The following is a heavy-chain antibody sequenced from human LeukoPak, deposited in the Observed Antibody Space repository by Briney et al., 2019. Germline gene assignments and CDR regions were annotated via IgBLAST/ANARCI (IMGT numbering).Heavy chain of an antibody. J-gene: IGHJ4*02. V-gene: IGHV4-4*07. Sequence: SDTLSLTCTVSGGSISSYYWSWIRQPAGKGLEWIGRLYTSGTTNYNPSLKSRVTMSVDMSKNQVSLKLNSVTAADTAIYYCARDLTPAAGVDSWGRGTLVTVSS. CDR1: GGSISSYY. D-gene: IGHD6-13*01. CDR3: ARDLTPAAGVDS. CDR2: LYTSGTT.